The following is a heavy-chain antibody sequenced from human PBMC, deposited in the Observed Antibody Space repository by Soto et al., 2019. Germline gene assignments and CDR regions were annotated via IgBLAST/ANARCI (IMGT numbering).Heavy chain of an antibody. J-gene: IGHJ4*02. CDR2: FRGSGDAGTT. CDR3: AKKVNSRSGSQYFDY. V-gene: IGHV3-23*01. Sequence: PGGSMRLSCAASGFTFSIYSMSRVRQAPGKGLEWVSGFRGSGDAGTTYYSDSVKARFTTSRDNSKNMLFLQMNSLRAEDAAIYYCAKKVNSRSGSQYFDYWGQGT. D-gene: IGHD3-10*01. CDR1: GFTFSIYS.